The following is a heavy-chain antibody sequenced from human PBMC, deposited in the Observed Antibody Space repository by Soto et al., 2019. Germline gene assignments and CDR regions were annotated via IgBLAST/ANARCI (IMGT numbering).Heavy chain of an antibody. CDR1: GVSINSDLYY. CDR3: ARSTGRY. Sequence: QVQLQESGPGLVKPSQTLSLTCTVSGVSINSDLYYWTWIRQPPGKGLEWIGYIYSSGSTYYNPSLQSRVSLSIDTSKNQFSLKLTSVTAADTAVYYCARSTGRYWGQGTRVTVSS. CDR2: IYSSGST. J-gene: IGHJ4*02. V-gene: IGHV4-30-4*01.